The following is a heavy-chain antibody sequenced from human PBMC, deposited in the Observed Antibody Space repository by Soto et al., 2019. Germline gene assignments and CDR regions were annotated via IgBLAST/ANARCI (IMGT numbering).Heavy chain of an antibody. J-gene: IGHJ6*02. Sequence: GASVKVSCKASGGTFISYAISWVRQAPGQGLEWMGGIIPIFGTANYAQKFQGRVTITANESTSTAYMELSSLRSEDTAVYYCAREYSSRWDYYGMDVWGQGTTVTVSS. CDR3: AREYSSRWDYYGMDV. CDR2: IIPIFGTA. CDR1: GGTFISYA. D-gene: IGHD6-13*01. V-gene: IGHV1-69*13.